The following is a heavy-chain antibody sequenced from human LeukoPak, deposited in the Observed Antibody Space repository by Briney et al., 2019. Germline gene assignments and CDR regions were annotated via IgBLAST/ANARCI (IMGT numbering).Heavy chain of an antibody. CDR2: INPIFGTT. D-gene: IGHD3-10*01. CDR1: GGTFSSHA. Sequence: GASVKVSCKTSGGTFSSHAINWARQAPGQGLEWMGGINPIFGTTNHAQKFQGRVTITADKSTRTAYMELSSLRSEDTAVYYCARESVGAFRYYFDYWGQGTLVTVSS. J-gene: IGHJ4*02. V-gene: IGHV1-69*06. CDR3: ARESVGAFRYYFDY.